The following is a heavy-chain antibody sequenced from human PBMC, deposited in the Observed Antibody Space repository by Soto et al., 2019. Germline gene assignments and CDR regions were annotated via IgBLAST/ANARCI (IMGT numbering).Heavy chain of an antibody. V-gene: IGHV4-4*07. CDR1: GVSITSYY. D-gene: IGHD2-15*01. CDR2: INTDGLS. Sequence: SETLSLTCSVSGVSITSYYWSWIRQSAGGGLEWMGRINTDGLSTYSPSFKRRLTMSLDTSKNQVSLRLISVTAADTAVYFCARVPVAVAATEDYYGLDFWGQGTTVTVSS. CDR3: ARVPVAVAATEDYYGLDF. J-gene: IGHJ6*02.